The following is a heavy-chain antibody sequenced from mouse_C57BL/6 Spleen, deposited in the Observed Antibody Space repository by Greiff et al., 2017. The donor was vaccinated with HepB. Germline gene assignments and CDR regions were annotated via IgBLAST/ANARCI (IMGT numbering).Heavy chain of an antibody. V-gene: IGHV1-64*01. Sequence: QVHVKQPGAELVKPGASVKLSCKASGYTFTSYWMHWVKQRPGQGLEWIGMIHPNSGSTNYNEKFKSKATLTVDKSSSTAYMQLSSLTSEDSAVYYCADDGYSPFAYWGQGTLVTVSA. D-gene: IGHD2-3*01. CDR1: GYTFTSYW. J-gene: IGHJ3*01. CDR2: IHPNSGST. CDR3: ADDGYSPFAY.